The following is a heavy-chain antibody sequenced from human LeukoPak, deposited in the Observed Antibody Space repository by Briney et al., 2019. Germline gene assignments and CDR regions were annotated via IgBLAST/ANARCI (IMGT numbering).Heavy chain of an antibody. J-gene: IGHJ3*02. CDR1: GFSFDGYA. D-gene: IGHD3-10*01. V-gene: IGHV3-23*01. CDR3: AKARFGSGTYSAFDI. Sequence: GGSPRLSCVASGFSFDGYAMSWVRQAPGKRLEWVATITGTGTDTYYADSVKGRFTISRDISKNTVYLLMNSLRAQDTAEYFCAKARFGSGTYSAFDIWGQGTTVTVSS. CDR2: ITGTGTDT.